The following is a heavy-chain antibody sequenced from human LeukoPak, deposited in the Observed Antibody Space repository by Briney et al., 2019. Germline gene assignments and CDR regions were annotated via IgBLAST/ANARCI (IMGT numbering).Heavy chain of an antibody. V-gene: IGHV2-5*02. J-gene: IGHJ4*02. CDR1: GFSLGTRGVG. Sequence: ESGPTLLKPTPTLTLTCTFSGFSLGTRGVGVGWIRQPPGKALEWLSLIYWDDDKRYSPSLKSRLTITKDTSKNQVVLTMTNMDPVDTATYYCAHRWVGSSWYWVYFDYWGQGTLVTVSS. CDR3: AHRWVGSSWYWVYFDY. CDR2: IYWDDDK. D-gene: IGHD6-13*01.